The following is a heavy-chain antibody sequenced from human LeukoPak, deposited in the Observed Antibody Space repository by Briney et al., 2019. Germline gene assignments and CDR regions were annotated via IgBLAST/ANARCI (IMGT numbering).Heavy chain of an antibody. V-gene: IGHV1-2*06. CDR3: ARDPVYSSSWGGNDY. J-gene: IGHJ4*02. CDR1: GYTFTGYY. CDR2: INPNSGGT. Sequence: ASVKVSCKXSGYTFTGYYMHWVRQSPRQGLEWMGRINPNSGGTNYSQKFQGRVTMTRDTSISTAYMELSRLRSDDTAVYYCARDPVYSSSWGGNDYWGQGTPVTVSS. D-gene: IGHD6-13*01.